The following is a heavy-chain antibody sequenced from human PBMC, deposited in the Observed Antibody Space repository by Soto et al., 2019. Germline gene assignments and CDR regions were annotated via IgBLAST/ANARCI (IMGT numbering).Heavy chain of an antibody. J-gene: IGHJ4*02. Sequence: GGSLRLSCAASGFTFSSYAMSWVRQAPGKGLEWVSAISGSGGSTYYADSVKGRFTISRDNSKNTLYLQMNSLRAEDTAVYYCAKDLDYYGSGSYYPFDYWGQGTLVTVSS. V-gene: IGHV3-23*01. CDR3: AKDLDYYGSGSYYPFDY. CDR2: ISGSGGST. D-gene: IGHD3-10*01. CDR1: GFTFSSYA.